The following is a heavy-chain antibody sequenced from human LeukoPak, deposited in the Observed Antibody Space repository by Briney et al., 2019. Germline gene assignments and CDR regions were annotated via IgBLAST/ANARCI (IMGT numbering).Heavy chain of an antibody. V-gene: IGHV3-15*01. Sequence: GGSLRLSCAASGFTFNNAWMSWVRQAPGKGLEWVGRIKSKTDGGTTDYAAPVKGRFTISRDDSKNTLYLQMNSLKTEDTAVYYCTTDWRGYCSGGSCYAGEFDPWGQGTLVTVSS. CDR3: TTDWRGYCSGGSCYAGEFDP. J-gene: IGHJ5*02. CDR1: GFTFNNAW. CDR2: IKSKTDGGTT. D-gene: IGHD2-15*01.